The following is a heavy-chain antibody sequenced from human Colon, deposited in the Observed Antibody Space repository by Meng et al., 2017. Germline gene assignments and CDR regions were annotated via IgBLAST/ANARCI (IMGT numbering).Heavy chain of an antibody. CDR2: ISGSGGRT. CDR1: GFTFSSHS. Sequence: GESLKISCAASGFTFSSHSMNWVRQAPGRGLEWLSGISGSGGRTDYADSVKGRFTTSRDNSNNMLYLQMSSLRAEDTAIYYCARRRRDGYNSEIASWGQGSLVTVSS. J-gene: IGHJ1*01. CDR3: ARRRRDGYNSEIAS. D-gene: IGHD5-24*01. V-gene: IGHV3-23*01.